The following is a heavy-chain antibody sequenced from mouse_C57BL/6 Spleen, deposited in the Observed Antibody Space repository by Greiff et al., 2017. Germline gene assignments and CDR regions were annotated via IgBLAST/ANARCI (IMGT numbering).Heavy chain of an antibody. CDR2: ISDGGSYT. CDR3: ARGSGGSCWFAY. CDR1: GFTFSSYA. D-gene: IGHD1-1*02. V-gene: IGHV5-4*01. J-gene: IGHJ3*01. Sequence: EVQLVESGGGLVKPGGSLKLSCAASGFTFSSYAMSWVRQTPEKRLEWVATISDGGSYTYYPDNVKGRFTISRDNAKNNLYLQMSHLKSEDTAMYYCARGSGGSCWFAYWGQGTLVTVSA.